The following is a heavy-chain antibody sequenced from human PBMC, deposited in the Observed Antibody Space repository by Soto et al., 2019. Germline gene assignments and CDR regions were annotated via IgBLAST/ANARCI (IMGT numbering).Heavy chain of an antibody. CDR2: IYYSGST. D-gene: IGHD3-9*01. J-gene: IGHJ4*02. V-gene: IGHV4-31*03. Sequence: TLYLTCTVSGGSISSGGYYWSWIRPHPGKGLEWIGYIYYSGSTYYNPSLKSRVTISVDTSKNQFSLKLSSVTAADTAVYYCARTYYDILTGYIPGFDYWGQGTLVTVSS. CDR1: GGSISSGGYY. CDR3: ARTYYDILTGYIPGFDY.